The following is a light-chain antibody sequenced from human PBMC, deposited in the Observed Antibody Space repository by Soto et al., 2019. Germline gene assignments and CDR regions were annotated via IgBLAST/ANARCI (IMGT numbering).Light chain of an antibody. CDR1: RGHSDYI. Sequence: QAVVTQSSSASASLGSSVKLTCTLSRGHSDYIVAWHQQQPGKAPRYLMRLGGGGSYHRGSGVPDRFSGSISGADRYLTISSLQSDDEADYYCETWGGNTAIFGGGTKLTVL. J-gene: IGLJ2*01. CDR3: ETWGGNTAI. CDR2: LGGGGSY. V-gene: IGLV4-60*03.